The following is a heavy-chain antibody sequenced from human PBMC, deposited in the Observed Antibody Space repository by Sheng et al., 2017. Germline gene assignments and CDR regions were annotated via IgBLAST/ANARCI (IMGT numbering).Heavy chain of an antibody. Sequence: EVQLVESGGGLVQPGGSLRLSCAASGFAVSNYWMHWVRQAPGKGLLWVSRINSDRSITSYADSVKGRFTISRDKAKNTLYLQMNNLTAEDTAVYYCARVMDDGSSGYYSPWGQGT. CDR2: INSDRSIT. CDR1: GFAVSNYW. J-gene: IGHJ5*02. D-gene: IGHD3-22*01. V-gene: IGHV3-74*01. CDR3: ARVMDDGSSGYYSP.